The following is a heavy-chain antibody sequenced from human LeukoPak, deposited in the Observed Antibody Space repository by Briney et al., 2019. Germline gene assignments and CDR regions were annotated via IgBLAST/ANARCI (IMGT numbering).Heavy chain of an antibody. D-gene: IGHD2-15*01. CDR3: AKDRERYCSGGSCYLFDY. Sequence: PGGSLRLSCAASGFTFSSYGMHWVRQAPGKGPEWVAVISYDGSNKYYADSVKGRFTISRDNSKNTLYLQMNSLRAEDTAVYYCAKDRERYCSGGSCYLFDYWGQGTLVTVSS. CDR2: ISYDGSNK. CDR1: GFTFSSYG. V-gene: IGHV3-30*18. J-gene: IGHJ4*02.